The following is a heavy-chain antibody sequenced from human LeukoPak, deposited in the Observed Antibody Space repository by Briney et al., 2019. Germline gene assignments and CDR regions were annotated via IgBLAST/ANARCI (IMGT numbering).Heavy chain of an antibody. V-gene: IGHV1-2*02. CDR1: VYTFNGYY. CDR3: GRRNWNYDLPGYYFDF. Sequence: ASVKVSCKASVYTFNGYYMHWGRQAPGQGLEWMGCLNPDSAGTNYAQRFQGRVTMTRDPSINTHYMERSRLKSDDTTVYYSGRRNWNYDLPGYYFDFSGSGTLVTVS. D-gene: IGHD1-7*01. J-gene: IGHJ4*02. CDR2: LNPDSAGT.